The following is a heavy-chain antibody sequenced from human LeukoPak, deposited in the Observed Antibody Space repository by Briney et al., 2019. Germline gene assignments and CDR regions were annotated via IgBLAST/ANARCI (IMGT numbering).Heavy chain of an antibody. Sequence: SESLSLTCAVSVGSISSGHYYWSWIRQPPGKGLELIGFIYYSGNTYYNPSLKSRVTISVDTSKNQFSLRLSSVIAADTAVYYCARDKMFFSNYYYGMDVWGQGTTVTVSS. V-gene: IGHV4-30-4*01. CDR2: IYYSGNT. CDR1: VGSISSGHYY. D-gene: IGHD3-10*01. CDR3: ARDKMFFSNYYYGMDV. J-gene: IGHJ6*02.